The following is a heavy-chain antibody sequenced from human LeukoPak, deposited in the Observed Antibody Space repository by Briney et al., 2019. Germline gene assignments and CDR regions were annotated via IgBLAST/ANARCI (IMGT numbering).Heavy chain of an antibody. CDR2: IYYGGST. Sequence: SETLSLTCAVSGASISTYYWSWIRQPPGKGLEWIGYIYYGGSTNYNPSLKSRVSISVDTSKNQFSLKLSSLTAADTAVYYCAIHQRGANWFDPWGQGTLVTVSS. V-gene: IGHV4-59*08. CDR3: AIHQRGANWFDP. CDR1: GASISTYY. J-gene: IGHJ5*02. D-gene: IGHD1-26*01.